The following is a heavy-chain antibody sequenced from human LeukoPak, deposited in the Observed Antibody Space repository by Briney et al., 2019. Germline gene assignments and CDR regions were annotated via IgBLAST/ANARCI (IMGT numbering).Heavy chain of an antibody. CDR1: GYSFTSYW. CDR3: VRHSLVRGGCDY. Sequence: GESLKISCKGSGYSFTSYWIGWVRQMPGKGLEWMGIICPDDSDTRYSPSFQDQVTISADKSISTAYLQWSSLKASDTAMYYCVRHSLVRGGCDYWGQGTLVTVSS. V-gene: IGHV5-51*01. CDR2: ICPDDSDT. J-gene: IGHJ4*02. D-gene: IGHD3-10*01.